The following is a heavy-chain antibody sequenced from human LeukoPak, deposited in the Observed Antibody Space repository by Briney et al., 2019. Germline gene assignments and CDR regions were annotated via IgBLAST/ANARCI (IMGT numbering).Heavy chain of an antibody. CDR2: ISGSGSA. CDR3: AKGGGTGYSSSWFSN. D-gene: IGHD6-13*01. CDR1: GFTLSSYA. Sequence: GGSLRLSCAASGFTLSSYAMNWVRQAPGKGLVWVSAISGSGSAYYADSVKGRFTISRDNSKNTLYLQMNSLRAEDTALYYCAKGGGTGYSSSWFSNWGQGTLVTVSS. J-gene: IGHJ4*02. V-gene: IGHV3-23*01.